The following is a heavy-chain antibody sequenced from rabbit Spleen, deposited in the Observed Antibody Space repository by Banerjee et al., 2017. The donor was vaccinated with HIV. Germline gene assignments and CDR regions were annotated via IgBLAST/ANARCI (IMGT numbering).Heavy chain of an antibody. D-gene: IGHD6-1*01. CDR3: AREKSGAYGYDL. CDR2: IDPVFGTT. V-gene: IGHV1S45*01. CDR1: GFSFSISDW. Sequence: EESGGDLVKPEGSLTLTCTASGFSFSISDWIYWVRQAPGKGLEWIGYIDPVFGTTYYASWAKGRFTISKTSSTTVTLQMTSLTAADTATYFCAREKSGAYGYDLWGQGALVTVS. J-gene: IGHJ4*01.